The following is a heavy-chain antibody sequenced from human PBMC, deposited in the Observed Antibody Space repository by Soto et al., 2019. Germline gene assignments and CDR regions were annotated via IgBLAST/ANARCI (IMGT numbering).Heavy chain of an antibody. CDR1: GFTFSSYS. CDR2: ISSSSSTI. J-gene: IGHJ4*02. D-gene: IGHD6-13*01. CDR3: ARSVAAAPYYFDY. V-gene: IGHV3-48*04. Sequence: GGSLRLSCAASGFTFSSYSINWVRQAPGKGLEWASYISSSSSTINYADSVKGRFTISRDNAKNSLYLQMNSLRAEDTAVYYCARSVAAAPYYFDYWGQGTLVTVSS.